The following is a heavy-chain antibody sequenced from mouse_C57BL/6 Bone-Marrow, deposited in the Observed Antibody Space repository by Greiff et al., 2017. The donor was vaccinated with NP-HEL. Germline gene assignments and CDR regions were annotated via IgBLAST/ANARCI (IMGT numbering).Heavy chain of an antibody. V-gene: IGHV1-64*01. CDR1: GYTFTSYW. CDR2: IHPNSGST. Sequence: QVQLKQPGAEPVKPGASVKLSCKASGYTFTSYWMHWVKQRPGQGLEWIGMIHPNSGSTNYNEKFKSKATLTVDKSSSTAYMQLSSLTSEDSAVYYCASIYYYGSDYWGQGTTLTVSS. CDR3: ASIYYYGSDY. D-gene: IGHD1-1*01. J-gene: IGHJ2*01.